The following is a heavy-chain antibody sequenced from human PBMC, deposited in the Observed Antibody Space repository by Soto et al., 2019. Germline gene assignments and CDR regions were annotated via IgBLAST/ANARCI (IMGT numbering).Heavy chain of an antibody. D-gene: IGHD1-1*01. Sequence: PSETLSLTCTVSGASISGFYWSWIRKSAGKGLEWIGRIYATGTTDYNPSLKSRVMMSVDTSKKQFSLKLRSVTAADTAVDYCVGGGTKTLRDWFDPWGQG. CDR3: VGGGTKTLRDWFDP. V-gene: IGHV4-4*07. CDR2: IYATGTT. J-gene: IGHJ5*02. CDR1: GASISGFY.